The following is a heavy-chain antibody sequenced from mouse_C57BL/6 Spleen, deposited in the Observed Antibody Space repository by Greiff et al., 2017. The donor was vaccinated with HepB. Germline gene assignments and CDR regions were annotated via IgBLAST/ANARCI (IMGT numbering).Heavy chain of an antibody. J-gene: IGHJ2*01. Sequence: QVQLQQPGTELVKPGASVKLSCTASGYTFTSYWMHWVKQRPEQGLEWIGNINPSNGGTNYNEKFQSKATLTADKSSSTAYMQLSILTSEVSAVYYSARSGATTVGTHFDYWGQGTTLTVSS. CDR3: ARSGATTVGTHFDY. V-gene: IGHV1-53*01. D-gene: IGHD1-1*01. CDR2: INPSNGGT. CDR1: GYTFTSYW.